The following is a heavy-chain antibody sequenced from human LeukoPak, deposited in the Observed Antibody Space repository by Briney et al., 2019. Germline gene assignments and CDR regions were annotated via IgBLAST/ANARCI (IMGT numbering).Heavy chain of an antibody. Sequence: GGSLRLSCAASGFTFSSYWMNWVRQAPGKGLEWVSAISGSGGSTYYADSVKGRFTISRDNSKNTLYLQMNSLRAEDTAVYYCAKDHGRIPTYFDYWGQGTLVTVSS. J-gene: IGHJ4*02. CDR3: AKDHGRIPTYFDY. CDR2: ISGSGGST. CDR1: GFTFSSYW. D-gene: IGHD5-18*01. V-gene: IGHV3-23*01.